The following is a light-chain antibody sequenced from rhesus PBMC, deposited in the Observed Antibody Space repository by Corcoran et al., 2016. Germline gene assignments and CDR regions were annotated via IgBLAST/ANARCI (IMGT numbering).Light chain of an antibody. J-gene: IGKJ2*01. V-gene: IGKV1-22*01. Sequence: DIQMTQSPSSLSASVGDKVTIICRASQGISSWLDWYQQKPGKAPKPLIYKASSLQSGVTSRFSGSGSGQDFPLPISSMQPEDFAPYYCLQYSSSPYSFGPGTKVDIK. CDR2: KAS. CDR1: QGISSW. CDR3: LQYSSSPYS.